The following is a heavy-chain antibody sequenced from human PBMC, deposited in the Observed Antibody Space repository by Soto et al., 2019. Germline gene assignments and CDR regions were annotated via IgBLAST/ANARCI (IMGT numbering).Heavy chain of an antibody. CDR3: ARERYYHILTGYEGAYGMDV. J-gene: IGHJ6*01. D-gene: IGHD3-9*01. CDR1: GYTFTSYG. CDR2: ISAYNGNT. V-gene: IGHV1-18*01. Sequence: GASVKVSCKASGYTFTSYGISWVRQAPGQGLEGMGWISAYNGNTNYAQKLQGRVTMTTDTCTSTAYMELRSLRSEDTAVYYCARERYYHILTGYEGAYGMDVWGEGSTLTI.